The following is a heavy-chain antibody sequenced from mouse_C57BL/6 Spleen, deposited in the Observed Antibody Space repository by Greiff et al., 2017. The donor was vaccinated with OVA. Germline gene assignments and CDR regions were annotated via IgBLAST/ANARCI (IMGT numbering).Heavy chain of an antibody. CDR2: IRNKANGYTT. J-gene: IGHJ4*01. CDR3: ARYTKDAMDY. V-gene: IGHV7-3*01. CDR1: GFTFTDYY. Sequence: EVKLMESGGGLVQPGGSLSLSCAASGFTFTDYYMSWVRQPPGKALEWLGFIRNKANGYTTEYSASVKGPFTISRDNSQSILYLQMNALRAEDSATYYCARYTKDAMDYWGQGTSVTVSS.